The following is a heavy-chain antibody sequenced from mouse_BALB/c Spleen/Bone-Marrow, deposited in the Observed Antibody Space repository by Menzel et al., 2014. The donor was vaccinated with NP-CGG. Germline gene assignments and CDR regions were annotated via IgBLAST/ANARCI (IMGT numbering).Heavy chain of an antibody. Sequence: EVQLQQSGPELVKPGASVKISCKASGYSFTGYFMNWVMQSHGKSLEWIGRINPYNGDTFYNQKFKGKATLTVDKSSSTTNMELRSLASEDSAVYYCARSGYYGSSYFNYWGQGTTLTVSS. CDR2: INPYNGDT. CDR3: ARSGYYGSSYFNY. J-gene: IGHJ2*01. V-gene: IGHV1-20*02. CDR1: GYSFTGYF. D-gene: IGHD1-1*01.